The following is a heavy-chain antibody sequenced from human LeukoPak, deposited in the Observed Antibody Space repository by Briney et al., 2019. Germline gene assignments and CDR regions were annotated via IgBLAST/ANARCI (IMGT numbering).Heavy chain of an antibody. D-gene: IGHD3-10*01. Sequence: SGGSLRLSCAGSGVIFDDYGMHWVRQPPGKGLEWVSSIPWNSGNIGYADSVKGRFTTSRDNGNNSLYLQMNSLRLEDTALYYCVKGMGYSLGTNPDVFDIWGQGTMVTVSS. CDR2: IPWNSGNI. V-gene: IGHV3-9*01. CDR3: VKGMGYSLGTNPDVFDI. CDR1: GVIFDDYG. J-gene: IGHJ3*02.